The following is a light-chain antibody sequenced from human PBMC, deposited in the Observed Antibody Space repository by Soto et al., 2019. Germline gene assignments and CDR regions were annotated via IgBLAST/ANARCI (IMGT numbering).Light chain of an antibody. CDR2: DVS. J-gene: IGLJ1*01. Sequence: QSALTQPASVSGSPGQSITISCTGTSSDGGGYNYVSWYQQHPGKAPKPMIYDVSNRPSGVSNRFSGSKSGNTASLTISGLQAEDEADYYCSTYTSSSTLYVFGTGTKVTV. V-gene: IGLV2-14*01. CDR3: STYTSSSTLYV. CDR1: SSDGGGYNY.